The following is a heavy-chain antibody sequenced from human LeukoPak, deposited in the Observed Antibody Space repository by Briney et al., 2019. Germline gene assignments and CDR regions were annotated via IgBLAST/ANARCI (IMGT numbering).Heavy chain of an antibody. Sequence: GGSLRLSCAASGFTFSSYAMSWVRQAPGKGLEWVSYISTSSSTIYYADSVKGRFTISRDNAKNSLYLQMNSLRAEDTAVYYCARDRGYCRGTTCYAYYMDVWGKGTTVTVSS. CDR3: ARDRGYCRGTTCYAYYMDV. J-gene: IGHJ6*03. CDR2: ISTSSSTI. CDR1: GFTFSSYA. D-gene: IGHD2-2*01. V-gene: IGHV3-48*01.